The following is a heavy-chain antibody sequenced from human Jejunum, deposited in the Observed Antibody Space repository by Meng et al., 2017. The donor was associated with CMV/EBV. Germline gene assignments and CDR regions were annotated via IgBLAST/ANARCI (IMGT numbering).Heavy chain of an antibody. CDR3: AKYAKGVRSGNIYAMDV. Sequence: TFNTYAMTWVRHAPGKGLEWVAIISGSSGVTYYADSVKGRFTISRDNSKNTLYLEMNSLRAEDTAVYYCAKYAKGVRSGNIYAMDVWGQGTTVTVSS. CDR1: TFNTYA. CDR2: ISGSSGVT. D-gene: IGHD2-8*01. J-gene: IGHJ6*01. V-gene: IGHV3-23*01.